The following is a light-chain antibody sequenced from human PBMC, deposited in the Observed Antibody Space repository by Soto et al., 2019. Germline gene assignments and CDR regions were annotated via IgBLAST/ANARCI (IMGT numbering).Light chain of an antibody. CDR1: QSLVYNDGNIY. J-gene: IGKJ1*01. CDR3: MQGTHWTPA. V-gene: IGKV2-30*01. Sequence: DVVTTQAPVCLPVTLGPPPSISCRSSQSLVYNDGNIYLNWFQQRPGQSPGXLIYKVSNRDSGVPDRFSGNGSDTDGTMKVSSVEEEDGRVYDGMQGTHWTPAFGQGTKVDNK. CDR2: KVS.